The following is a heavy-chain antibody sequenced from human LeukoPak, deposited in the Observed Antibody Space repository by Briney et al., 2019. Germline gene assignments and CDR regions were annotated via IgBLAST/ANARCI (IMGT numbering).Heavy chain of an antibody. V-gene: IGHV1-2*02. Sequence: GASEKVSCKASGYTFTGYYMHWVRQAPGQGLEWMGWVNPNSGGTNYAQKFQGRVTMTRDTSISTAYMELSRLRSDDTAVYYCARSSIAARPVYWGQGTLVTVSS. CDR3: ARSSIAARPVY. J-gene: IGHJ4*02. D-gene: IGHD6-6*01. CDR1: GYTFTGYY. CDR2: VNPNSGGT.